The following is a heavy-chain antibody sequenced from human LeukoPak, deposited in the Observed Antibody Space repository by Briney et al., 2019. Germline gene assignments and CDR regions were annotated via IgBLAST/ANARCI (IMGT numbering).Heavy chain of an antibody. V-gene: IGHV3-66*01. Sequence: PGGSLRLSCAASGFTVSSNYMNWVRQAPGKGLEWVSIIYSGGSTYYADSVKGRFTISRDNAKNSLYLQMNSLRAEDTAVYYCARDRFEGIAAAGTRVNWFDPWGQGTLVTVSS. CDR1: GFTVSSNY. D-gene: IGHD6-13*01. CDR2: IYSGGST. CDR3: ARDRFEGIAAAGTRVNWFDP. J-gene: IGHJ5*02.